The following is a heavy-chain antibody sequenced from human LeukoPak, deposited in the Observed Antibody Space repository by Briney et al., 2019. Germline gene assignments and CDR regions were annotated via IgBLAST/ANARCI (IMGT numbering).Heavy chain of an antibody. J-gene: IGHJ4*01. CDR2: ISSSGSTI. Sequence: PGGSLRLSCAASGFTFSDYYMSWIRQAPGKGLEWVSYISSSGSTIYYAESVKGRFTISRDNAKNSLYLQMNSLRAEDTAVYYCGYYDSSGYYDNDYWGQGTLVTVSS. V-gene: IGHV3-11*01. CDR1: GFTFSDYY. D-gene: IGHD3-22*01. CDR3: GYYDSSGYYDNDY.